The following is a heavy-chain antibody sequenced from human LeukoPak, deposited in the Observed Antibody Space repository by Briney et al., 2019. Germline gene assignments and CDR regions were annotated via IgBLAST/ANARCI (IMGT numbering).Heavy chain of an antibody. V-gene: IGHV1-69*05. CDR3: ARAVNSGSYGGGAFDI. D-gene: IGHD1-26*01. J-gene: IGHJ3*02. Sequence: SVKVSCKASGGTFSSYAISWVRQAPGQGLEWTGGIIPIFGTANYAQKFQGRVTITTDESTSTAYMELSNLRSEDTAVYYCARAVNSGSYGGGAFDIWGQGTMVTVSS. CDR2: IIPIFGTA. CDR1: GGTFSSYA.